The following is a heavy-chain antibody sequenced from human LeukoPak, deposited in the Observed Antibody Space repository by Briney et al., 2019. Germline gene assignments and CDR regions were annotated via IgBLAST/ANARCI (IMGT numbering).Heavy chain of an antibody. Sequence: SETLSLTCTVSGGSISSYYWSWIRQPPGKGLEWIGYVYDLGSTNYNPSLRSRATISVDTSNNQFSLKVSTVTAADPAVYYCARTYYFGSGSYRYMDVWGKGTTVTVSS. J-gene: IGHJ6*03. V-gene: IGHV4-59*08. CDR1: GGSISSYY. CDR3: ARTYYFGSGSYRYMDV. CDR2: VYDLGST. D-gene: IGHD3-10*01.